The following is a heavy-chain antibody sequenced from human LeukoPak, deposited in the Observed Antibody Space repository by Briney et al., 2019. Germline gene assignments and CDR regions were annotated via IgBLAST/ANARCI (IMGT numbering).Heavy chain of an antibody. CDR2: IRSKAYGGTT. J-gene: IGHJ4*02. Sequence: GGSLRLSCTASGFSFGDYAVSCVRQAPGKGLEWVASIRSKAYGGTTEYAASMKDRFTISRDDSKSIAYLQMNSLKIEDTAVYYCTRVGHCSGGNCYRFDYWGQGTLVTVSS. D-gene: IGHD2-15*01. CDR1: GFSFGDYA. V-gene: IGHV3-49*04. CDR3: TRVGHCSGGNCYRFDY.